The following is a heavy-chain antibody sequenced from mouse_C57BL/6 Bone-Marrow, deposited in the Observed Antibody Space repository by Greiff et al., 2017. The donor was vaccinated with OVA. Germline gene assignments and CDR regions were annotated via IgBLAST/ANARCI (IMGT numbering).Heavy chain of an antibody. CDR3: ARHGVMDY. CDR2: ISNGGGST. J-gene: IGHJ4*01. V-gene: IGHV5-12*01. CDR1: GFTFSDYY. Sequence: EVQRVESGGGLVQPGGSLKLSCAASGFTFSDYYMYWVRQTPEKRLEWVAYISNGGGSTYYPDTVKGRFTISRDNAKNTLYLQMSRLKSEDTAMYYCARHGVMDYWGQGTSVTVSS.